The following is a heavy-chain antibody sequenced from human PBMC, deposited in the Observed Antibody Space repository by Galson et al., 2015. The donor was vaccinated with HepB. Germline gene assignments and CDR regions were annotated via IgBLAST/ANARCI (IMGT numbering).Heavy chain of an antibody. Sequence: CAISGDSVSSNSAAWNWIGQSPSRGLEWLGRTYYRSKWHNDYAESVKSRITINSDTSKNQFSLQLNSVTPEDTAVYYCARGTGGLDYWGQGTLVTVSS. CDR3: ARGTGGLDY. CDR1: GDSVSSNSAA. V-gene: IGHV6-1*01. CDR2: TYYRSKWHN. J-gene: IGHJ4*02. D-gene: IGHD3-16*01.